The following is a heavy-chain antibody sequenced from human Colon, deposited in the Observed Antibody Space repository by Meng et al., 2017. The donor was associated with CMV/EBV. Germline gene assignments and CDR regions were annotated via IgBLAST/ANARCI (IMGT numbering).Heavy chain of an antibody. V-gene: IGHV3-64*01. CDR3: AREVKEGGSFDY. Sequence: GESLKISCETSGFTFSSYPMHWVRQAPGEGLECVSAISGNGGDTYDANSVKGRFTVSRDNSKSTLSLQMGSLRAEDTAVYYCAREVKEGGSFDYWGQGTLVTVSS. CDR1: GFTFSSYP. J-gene: IGHJ4*02. D-gene: IGHD1-26*01. CDR2: ISGNGGDT.